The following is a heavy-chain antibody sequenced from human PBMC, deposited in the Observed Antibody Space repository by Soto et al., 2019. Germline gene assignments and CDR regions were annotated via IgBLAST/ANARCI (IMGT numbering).Heavy chain of an antibody. CDR2: ITGGGST. J-gene: IGHJ4*02. Sequence: LRLSCVGSGFTFNYAIMWVRQAPGKGQEWVSGITGGGSTEYIASVKGRFTISRDNSKNTVYLQMNSLRAEDTAMYYCAKDAVYNDGLWLVSDWGRGTLVTVSS. D-gene: IGHD2-21*01. CDR3: AKDAVYNDGLWLVSD. V-gene: IGHV3-23*01. CDR1: GFTFNYA.